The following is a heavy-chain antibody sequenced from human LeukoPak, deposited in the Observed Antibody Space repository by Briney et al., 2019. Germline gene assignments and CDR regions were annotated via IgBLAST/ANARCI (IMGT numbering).Heavy chain of an antibody. CDR1: GFTFDDYA. Sequence: PGRSLRLSCAASGFTFDDYAMHWVRQAPGKGLEWVSGISWNSGSIGYADSVKGRFTISRDNAKNSLYLQMNSLRAEDTALYYCAKVRSVVVVADYAFDIWGQGTMVTVSS. CDR2: ISWNSGSI. CDR3: AKVRSVVVVADYAFDI. V-gene: IGHV3-9*01. J-gene: IGHJ3*02. D-gene: IGHD2-15*01.